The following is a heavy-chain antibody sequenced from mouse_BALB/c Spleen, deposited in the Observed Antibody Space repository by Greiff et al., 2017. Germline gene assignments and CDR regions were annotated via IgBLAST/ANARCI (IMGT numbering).Heavy chain of an antibody. J-gene: IGHJ4*01. CDR1: GYTFTDYE. CDR3: TSYGNSYAMDY. V-gene: IGHV1-15*01. CDR2: IDPETGGT. D-gene: IGHD2-1*01. Sequence: QVQLQQSRAELVRPGASVTLSCKASGYTFTDYEMHWVKQTPVHGLEWIGAIDPETGGTAYNQKFKGKATLTADKSSSTAYMELRSLTSEDSAVYYCTSYGNSYAMDYWGQGTSVTVSS.